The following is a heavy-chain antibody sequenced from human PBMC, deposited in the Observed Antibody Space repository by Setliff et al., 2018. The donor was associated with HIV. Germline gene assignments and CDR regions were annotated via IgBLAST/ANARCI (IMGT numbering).Heavy chain of an antibody. CDR3: ARVPVGSGSGQLDF. D-gene: IGHD3-10*01. V-gene: IGHV4-34*01. J-gene: IGHJ4*02. CDR1: GGSFSGYY. Sequence: PSETLSLTCAVYGGSFSGYYWSWIRQPPGKGLEWIGEINHSGSTNYNPSLKSRVTISLDTSRNQFSLNLSSVIAADTAVYYCARVPVGSGSGQLDFWGQGTLVTVSS. CDR2: INHSGST.